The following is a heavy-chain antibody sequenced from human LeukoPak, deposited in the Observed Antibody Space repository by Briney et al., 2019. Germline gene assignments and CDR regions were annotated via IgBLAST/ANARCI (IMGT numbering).Heavy chain of an antibody. CDR2: ISSSSNSI. D-gene: IGHD3-10*01. V-gene: IGHV3-48*02. J-gene: IGHJ4*02. CDR1: GXTFSSYS. Sequence: GGSLRLSCAASGXTFSSYSMNWVRQAPGKGLEWVSYISSSSNSIYYADSVKGRFTISRDNAKNSLFLQMNSLRDEDTAVYYCARDLTGSPDYWGQGTLVTVSS. CDR3: ARDLTGSPDY.